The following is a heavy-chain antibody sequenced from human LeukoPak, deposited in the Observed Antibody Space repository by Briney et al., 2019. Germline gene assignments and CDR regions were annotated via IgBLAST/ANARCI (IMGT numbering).Heavy chain of an antibody. CDR3: SRSGWPYYFDY. V-gene: IGHV3-74*01. D-gene: IGHD3-22*01. CDR1: GFTFRSYW. J-gene: IGHJ4*02. Sequence: GGSLRLSCAASGFTFRSYWMHWVRQAPGKGLVWVSRIHSDGSRTNYADSVRGRFTISRDDATSTLYMQMNSLRAEDTAVYYCSRSGWPYYFDYWGQGTLVTVSS. CDR2: IHSDGSRT.